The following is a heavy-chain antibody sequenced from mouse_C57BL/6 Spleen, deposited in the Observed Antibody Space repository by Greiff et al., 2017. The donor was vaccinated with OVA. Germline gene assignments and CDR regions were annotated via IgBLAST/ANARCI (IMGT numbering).Heavy chain of an antibody. CDR1: GYTFTDYY. D-gene: IGHD1-1*01. V-gene: IGHV1-76*01. CDR3: ARAYDGSSYGAMDY. CDR2: LYPGSGNT. Sequence: QVQLKESGAELVRPGASVKLSCKASGYTFTDYYINWVKQRPGQGLEWIARLYPGSGNTYYNEKFKGKATLTAEKSSSTAYMQLSSLTSEDSAVYFCARAYDGSSYGAMDYWGQGTSVTVSS. J-gene: IGHJ4*01.